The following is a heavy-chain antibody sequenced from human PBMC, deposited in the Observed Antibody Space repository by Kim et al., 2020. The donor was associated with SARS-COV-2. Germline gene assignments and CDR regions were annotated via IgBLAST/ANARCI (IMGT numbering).Heavy chain of an antibody. D-gene: IGHD3-16*01. Sequence: SETLSLTCTVSGGSISSYYWSWIRQPPGKGLEWIGYIYYSGSTNYNPSLKSRVTISVDTSKNQFSLKLSSVTAADTAVYYCARWAATFGAFDYWGQGTLVTVSS. CDR2: IYYSGST. CDR3: ARWAATFGAFDY. CDR1: GGSISSYY. V-gene: IGHV4-59*01. J-gene: IGHJ4*02.